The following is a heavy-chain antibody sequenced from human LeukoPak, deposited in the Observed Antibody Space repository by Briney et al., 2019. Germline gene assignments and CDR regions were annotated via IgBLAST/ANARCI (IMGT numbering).Heavy chain of an antibody. CDR1: GFTFSSYA. D-gene: IGHD5-24*01. CDR3: ARVVPRYLQDSPPGY. Sequence: GGSLRLSCAASGFTFSSYAMHWVRQAPGKGLEWVAVISYDGSNKYYAASVKGRFTISRDNSKNTLYLQMNSLRAEDTAVYYCARVVPRYLQDSPPGYWGQGTLVTVSS. J-gene: IGHJ4*02. CDR2: ISYDGSNK. V-gene: IGHV3-30-3*01.